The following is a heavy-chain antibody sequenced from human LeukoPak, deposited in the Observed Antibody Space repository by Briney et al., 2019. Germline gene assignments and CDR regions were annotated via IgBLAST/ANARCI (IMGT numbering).Heavy chain of an antibody. CDR2: INPNSGGT. CDR3: ARVQLGWENDAFDI. J-gene: IGHJ3*02. Sequence: ASVKVSCKASGYTFTGYYMHWVRQAPGQGLEWMGWINPNSGGTNYAQKFQGRVTMTRDTSISTAYMELSRLRSDDTAVYYCARVQLGWENDAFDIWGQGTMVTVSS. D-gene: IGHD6-19*01. CDR1: GYTFTGYY. V-gene: IGHV1-2*02.